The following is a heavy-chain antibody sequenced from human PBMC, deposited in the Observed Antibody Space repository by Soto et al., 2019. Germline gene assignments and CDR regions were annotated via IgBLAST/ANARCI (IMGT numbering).Heavy chain of an antibody. D-gene: IGHD1-20*01. CDR2: IYYSGST. V-gene: IGHV4-59*01. Sequence: QVQLQESGPGLVKPSETLSLTCTVSGGSISSYYWSWIRQPPGKGLEWIGYIYYSGSTNYNPSLKXXXXXXXXXXXXXXXXXXXXXXXXDTAVYYCAREDITGTTRGDYWGQGTLVTVSS. CDR1: GGSISSYY. J-gene: IGHJ4*02. CDR3: AREDITGTTRGDY.